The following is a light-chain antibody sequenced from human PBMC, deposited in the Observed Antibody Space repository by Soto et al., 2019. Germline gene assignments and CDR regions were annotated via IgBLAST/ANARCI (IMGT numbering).Light chain of an antibody. CDR2: DAS. CDR3: QQSYSTLST. CDR1: QGISSY. J-gene: IGKJ4*01. Sequence: DIQLTQSPSSLSASVGDRVTITCRASQGISSYLGWYQQKPGKAPNLLIYDASTLHSGVPSRFSGGGSGTDFTLTISSLQPEDFATYYCQQSYSTLSTFGGGTKVDI. V-gene: IGKV1-9*01.